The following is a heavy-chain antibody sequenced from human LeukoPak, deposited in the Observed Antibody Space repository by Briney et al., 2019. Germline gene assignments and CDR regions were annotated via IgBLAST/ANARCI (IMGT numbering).Heavy chain of an antibody. CDR3: AKGKSGWYDAFDI. J-gene: IGHJ3*02. CDR2: ISGSGGST. D-gene: IGHD6-19*01. CDR1: GFTFSSYA. V-gene: IGHV3-23*01. Sequence: GGPLRLSCAASGFTFSSYAMSWVRQAPGKGLEWVSAISGSGGSTYYADSVKGRFTISRDNSKNTLYLQMNSLRAEDTAVYYCAKGKSGWYDAFDIWGQGTMVTVSS.